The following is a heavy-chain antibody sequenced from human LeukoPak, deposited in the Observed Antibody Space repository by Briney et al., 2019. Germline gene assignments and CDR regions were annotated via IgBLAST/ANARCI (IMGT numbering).Heavy chain of an antibody. D-gene: IGHD2-2*01. CDR3: ARGVNAYCSGTSCRKDYYYYYMDV. V-gene: IGHV4-39*07. CDR1: GVSISSSSYY. J-gene: IGHJ6*03. Sequence: SSETLSLTCTVSGVSISSSSYYWGWIRQPPGKGLEWIGSIYYSGSTYYNPSLKSRVTISVDTSKNQFSLKLSSVTAADTAVYYCARGVNAYCSGTSCRKDYYYYYMDVWGKGTTVTVSS. CDR2: IYYSGST.